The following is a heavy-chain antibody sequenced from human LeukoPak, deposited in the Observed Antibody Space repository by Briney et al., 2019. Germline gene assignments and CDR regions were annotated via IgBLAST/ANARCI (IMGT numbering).Heavy chain of an antibody. D-gene: IGHD4-23*01. Sequence: GGSLRLSCAASGFTFSSYAMHWVRQAPGKGLEWVAFIRYDGSNKYYADSVKGRFTISRDNAKNSLYLQMNSLRAEDTAVYYCARGRLATVVTRVIDYWGQGTLVTVSS. CDR3: ARGRLATVVTRVIDY. CDR2: IRYDGSNK. CDR1: GFTFSSYA. V-gene: IGHV3-30*02. J-gene: IGHJ4*02.